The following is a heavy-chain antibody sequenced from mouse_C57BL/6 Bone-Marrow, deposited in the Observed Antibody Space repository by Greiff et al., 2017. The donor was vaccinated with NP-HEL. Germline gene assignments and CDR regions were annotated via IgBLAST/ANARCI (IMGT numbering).Heavy chain of an antibody. Sequence: QVQLQQSGAELARPGASVKLSCKASGYTFTSYGISWVKQRTGQGLEWIGEIYPRSGNTYYNEKFKGKATLTVDKSSSTAYMQLSSLTSEDSAVYYCAREGLAWFAYWGQGTLVTVSA. CDR1: GYTFTSYG. V-gene: IGHV1-81*01. D-gene: IGHD3-3*01. CDR3: AREGLAWFAY. CDR2: IYPRSGNT. J-gene: IGHJ3*01.